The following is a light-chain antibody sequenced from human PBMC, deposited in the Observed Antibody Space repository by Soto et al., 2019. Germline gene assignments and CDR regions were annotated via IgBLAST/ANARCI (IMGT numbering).Light chain of an antibody. J-gene: IGKJ5*01. CDR1: QSVSSR. V-gene: IGKV3D-11*02. CDR3: QERSKWPIR. Sequence: SPSTLSVNPGGGVTLSCRASQSVSSRLAWYQQKPGQAPRLLIYDASNRATGIPARFSGSGTGTDFTLTLSCLEPEDFALYYCQERSKWPIRFGHAIRLAI. CDR2: DAS.